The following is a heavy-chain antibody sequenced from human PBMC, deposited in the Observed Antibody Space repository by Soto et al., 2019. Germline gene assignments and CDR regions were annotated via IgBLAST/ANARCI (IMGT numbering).Heavy chain of an antibody. D-gene: IGHD3-3*01. CDR2: IKSKTDGGTT. CDR1: GFTFSNAW. CDR3: TTDTWRFLEWLFKGYYYYMDV. J-gene: IGHJ6*03. Sequence: GGSLRLSCAASGFTFSNAWMSWVRQAPGKGLEWVGRIKSKTDGGTTDYAAPVKGRFTISRDDSKNTLYLQMNSLKTEDTAVYYCTTDTWRFLEWLFKGYYYYMDVWGKGTTVTVSS. V-gene: IGHV3-15*01.